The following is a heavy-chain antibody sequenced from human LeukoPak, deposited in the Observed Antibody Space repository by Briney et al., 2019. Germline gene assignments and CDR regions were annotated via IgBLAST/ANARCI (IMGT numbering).Heavy chain of an antibody. D-gene: IGHD1-1*01. CDR1: GGSTSSYY. V-gene: IGHV4-4*09. J-gene: IGHJ4*02. CDR2: IHTSGST. Sequence: SETLSLTCTVSGGSTSSYYWSWIRQPPGKRLQWIGYIHTSGSTNYNPSLKSRVTISLDTSKRQFSLKLSSVTAADTAVYYCARLYWNLRYFDYWGQGALVTVSS. CDR3: ARLYWNLRYFDY.